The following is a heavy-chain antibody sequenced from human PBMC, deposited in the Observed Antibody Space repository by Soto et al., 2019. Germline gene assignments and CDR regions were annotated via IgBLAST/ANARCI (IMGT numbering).Heavy chain of an antibody. CDR2: IYSNGDT. J-gene: IGHJ6*02. CDR1: SDSMNSGGYY. D-gene: IGHD6-6*01. CDR3: ARRGGSSSGYYYYAMDV. Sequence: SETLSLTCSVSSDSMNSGGYYWSWIRQHPGKGLEWIGYIYSNGDTYYNPSLKSRVTISVDTSKDQFSLNLTSVTAADTAVYYCARRGGSSSGYYYYAMDVWGQGTTVTVSS. V-gene: IGHV4-31*03.